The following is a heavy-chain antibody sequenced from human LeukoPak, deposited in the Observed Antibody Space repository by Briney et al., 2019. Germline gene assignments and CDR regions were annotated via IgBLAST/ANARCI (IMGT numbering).Heavy chain of an antibody. CDR2: INHSGST. Sequence: PSETLSLTCAVYGGSFSGYYWSWIRRPPGKGLEWIGEINHSGSTNYNPSLKSRVTISVDTSKNQFSLKLSSVTAADTAVYYCARAGSYSSSWYYQQYYFDYWGQGTLVTVSS. J-gene: IGHJ4*02. CDR3: ARAGSYSSSWYYQQYYFDY. CDR1: GGSFSGYY. V-gene: IGHV4-34*01. D-gene: IGHD6-13*01.